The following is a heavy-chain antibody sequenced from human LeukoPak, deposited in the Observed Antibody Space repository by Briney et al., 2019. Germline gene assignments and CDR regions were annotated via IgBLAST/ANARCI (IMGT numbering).Heavy chain of an antibody. J-gene: IGHJ6*03. D-gene: IGHD5-18*01. Sequence: ASVKVSCKASGYTFTGYYMHWVRQAPGHGLEWMGRINPNSVGTNYAQKFQGRVTMTRDTSISTAYMELSRLRSDDTAVYYCARVDTAMGSFYYYYYYMDVWGKGTTVTVSS. CDR1: GYTFTGYY. CDR2: INPNSVGT. CDR3: ARVDTAMGSFYYYYYYMDV. V-gene: IGHV1-2*06.